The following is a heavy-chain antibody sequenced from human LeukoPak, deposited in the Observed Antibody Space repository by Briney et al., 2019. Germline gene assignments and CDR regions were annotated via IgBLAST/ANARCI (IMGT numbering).Heavy chain of an antibody. D-gene: IGHD3-22*01. CDR2: ISSSSSYI. CDR1: GFTFSSYR. V-gene: IGHV3-21*01. CDR3: ARDFGYYDSSGYYGENFDY. J-gene: IGHJ4*02. Sequence: GGSLRLSCAASGFTFSSYRMNWVRQAPGKGLEWVSSISSSSSYIYYADSVKGRFTISRDNAKNSLYLQMNSLRAEDTAVCYCARDFGYYDSSGYYGENFDYWGQGTLVTVSS.